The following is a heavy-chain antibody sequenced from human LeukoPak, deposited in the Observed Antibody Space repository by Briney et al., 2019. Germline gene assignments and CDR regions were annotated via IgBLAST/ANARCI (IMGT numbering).Heavy chain of an antibody. CDR1: GFTFGIAW. D-gene: IGHD5-24*01. CDR3: VSRDAYKPRYFMDV. CDR2: IKSKNDGAAT. Sequence: PGGSLRLSCAVSGFTFGIAWMNWVRQAPGEGLEWLGRIKSKNDGAATDYAAPVRGRFTISTDDSKNTLYLQMNSLKTEDTAVYYCVSRDAYKPRYFMDVWGKGTTVTVSS. J-gene: IGHJ6*03. V-gene: IGHV3-15*01.